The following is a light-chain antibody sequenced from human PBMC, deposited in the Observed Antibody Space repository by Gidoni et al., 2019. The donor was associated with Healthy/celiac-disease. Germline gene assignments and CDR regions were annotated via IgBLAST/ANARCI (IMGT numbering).Light chain of an antibody. J-gene: IGLJ3*02. CDR2: EGS. Sequence: QSALTQPASVSGSPGQSITISCTGTSSDVGSYNLVSLYQQHPGKAPKLMIYEGSKRPSGVSNRFSGSKSGNTASLTISGLQAEDEADYYCCSYAGSSTPNWVFGGGTKLTVL. CDR3: CSYAGSSTPNWV. V-gene: IGLV2-23*01. CDR1: SSDVGSYNL.